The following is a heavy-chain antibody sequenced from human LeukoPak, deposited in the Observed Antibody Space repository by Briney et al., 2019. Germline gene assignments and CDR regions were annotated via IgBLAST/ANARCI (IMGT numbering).Heavy chain of an antibody. J-gene: IGHJ5*02. CDR1: GFTFSDYY. CDR2: ISPSTTHT. D-gene: IGHD1-26*01. Sequence: GGSLRLSCAASGFTFSDYYMSWSRQAPGKGLEWLSYISPSTTHTSYADSLKGRFTSSRDNAKPLLFLQTNRLRAEHTAVSYCARGGHGAADQWGQGTLVTVSS. V-gene: IGHV3-11*05. CDR3: ARGGHGAADQ.